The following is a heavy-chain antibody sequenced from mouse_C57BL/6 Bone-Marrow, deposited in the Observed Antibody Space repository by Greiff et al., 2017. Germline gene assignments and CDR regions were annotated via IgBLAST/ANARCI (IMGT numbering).Heavy chain of an antibody. CDR1: GFTFTDYY. CDR2: IRNKANGSTT. CDR3: ARYRGGWFDY. V-gene: IGHV7-3*01. Sequence: EVMLVESGGGLVQPGGSLSLSCAASGFTFTDYYMSWVRQPPGKALEWFGFIRNKANGSTTEYTASVQGRFTISRDNSQSILYLQMNALRAEDSASYYWARYRGGWFDYWGQGTLVTVSA. J-gene: IGHJ3*01.